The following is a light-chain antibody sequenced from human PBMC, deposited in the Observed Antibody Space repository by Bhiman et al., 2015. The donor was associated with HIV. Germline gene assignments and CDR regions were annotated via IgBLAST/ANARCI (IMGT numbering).Light chain of an antibody. Sequence: SYELTQPPSVSVSPGQTASITCSGDKLGDKYACWYQQKPGQSPVLVIYKDSERPSGIPDRFSGSKSGTSASLAITGLQVEDEADYYCQSYDSSLSGLWIFGGGTKLTVL. V-gene: IGLV3-1*01. CDR3: QSYDSSLSGLWI. J-gene: IGLJ2*01. CDR2: KDS. CDR1: KLGDKY.